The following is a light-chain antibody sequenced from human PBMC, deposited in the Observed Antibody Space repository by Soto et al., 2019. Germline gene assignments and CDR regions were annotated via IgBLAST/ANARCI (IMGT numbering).Light chain of an antibody. Sequence: QSVLTQPASVSGSSGQSITISCTGTSSDIGAYNYVSWYQQQPGKAPKLMIYDVNIRPSGVSNRFSGSKSGNTASLSISGLQAEDEADYYRTSWTTSTTMIFGGGT. CDR1: SSDIGAYNY. CDR3: TSWTTSTTMI. J-gene: IGLJ2*01. CDR2: DVN. V-gene: IGLV2-14*03.